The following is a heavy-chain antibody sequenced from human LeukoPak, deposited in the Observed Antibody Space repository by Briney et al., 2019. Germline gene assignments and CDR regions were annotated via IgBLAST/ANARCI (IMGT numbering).Heavy chain of an antibody. D-gene: IGHD3-22*01. CDR3: AKLTSLQYYYDSSGHQTDDY. CDR2: ISGSGGST. V-gene: IGHV3-23*01. J-gene: IGHJ4*02. Sequence: PGGSLRLSCVASGFTFNSYVMSWVRQAPGKGLEWVSAISGSGGSTYYADSVKGRFTISRDNSKNTLYLQMNSLRAEDTAVYYCAKLTSLQYYYDSSGHQTDDYWGQGTLVTVSS. CDR1: GFTFNSYV.